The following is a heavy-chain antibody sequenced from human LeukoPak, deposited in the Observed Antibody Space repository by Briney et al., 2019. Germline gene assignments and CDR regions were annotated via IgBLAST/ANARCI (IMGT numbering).Heavy chain of an antibody. CDR3: ARGWDIVATIGGILFDY. CDR1: GFTFSSYW. V-gene: IGHV3-7*01. D-gene: IGHD5-12*01. J-gene: IGHJ4*02. CDR2: IKQDGSEK. Sequence: GGSLRLSCAASGFTFSSYWMSWVRQAPGKGLEWVANIKQDGSEKYYVDSVKGRFTISRDNAKNSLYLQMNSLRAEDTAVYYCARGWDIVATIGGILFDYWGQGTLVTVSS.